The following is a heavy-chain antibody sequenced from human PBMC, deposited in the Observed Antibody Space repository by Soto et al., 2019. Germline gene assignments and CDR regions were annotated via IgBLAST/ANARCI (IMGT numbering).Heavy chain of an antibody. D-gene: IGHD1-26*01. CDR1: GGSIRSGDNS. J-gene: IGHJ4*02. V-gene: IGHV4-30-4*01. CDR2: IYYRGST. Sequence: SETLSLTCTVSGGSIRSGDNSGSWFRQTPGKGLEWIGYIYYRGSTYYNQSLKSRVTISVDTSMNQFSLTLTSVTAADTAVYYCARDPARGGGSYLGYFDYWGQGTPVTVSS. CDR3: ARDPARGGGSYLGYFDY.